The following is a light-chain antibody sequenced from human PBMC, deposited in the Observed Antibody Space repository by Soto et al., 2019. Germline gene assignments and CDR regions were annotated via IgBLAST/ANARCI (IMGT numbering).Light chain of an antibody. CDR3: QQYYSYLRT. CDR2: AAS. J-gene: IGKJ1*01. CDR1: QGISSY. Sequence: AIRMTQSPSSFSASTGDRVTITCRASQGISSYLAWYQQKPGKAPKLLIYAASTLQSGVPSRFSGSGSGTDFTFTISCLQSEDFATYYCQQYYSYLRTFGQGTKVDIK. V-gene: IGKV1-8*01.